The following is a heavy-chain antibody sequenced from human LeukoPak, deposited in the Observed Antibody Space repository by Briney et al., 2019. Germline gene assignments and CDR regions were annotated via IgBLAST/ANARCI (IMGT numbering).Heavy chain of an antibody. CDR2: ISGSGGST. CDR1: GFTFSSYA. J-gene: IGHJ4*02. V-gene: IGHV3-23*01. CDR3: AKSRGYSNGCGYKFDY. Sequence: PGGSLRLSCAASGFTFSSYAMSWVRQAPGKGLEWVSAISGSGGSTYYADSVKGRFTISRDNSKNTLYLQMNSLRAEDTAVYYCAKSRGYSNGCGYKFDYSGQGTLVTVSS. D-gene: IGHD5-18*01.